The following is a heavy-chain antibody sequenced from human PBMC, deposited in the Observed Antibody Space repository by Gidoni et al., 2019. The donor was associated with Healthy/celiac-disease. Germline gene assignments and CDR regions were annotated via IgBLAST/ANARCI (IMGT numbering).Heavy chain of an antibody. J-gene: IGHJ3*02. Sequence: EVQLVESGGGLVQPGGSLRLSCAASGFTFSSYWMSWVRQAPGKGLEWVANIKQDGSEKYYVDSVKGRFTISRDIAKNSLYLQMNSLRAEDTAVYYCARDQGSSWYRVDAFDIWGQGTMVTVSS. CDR3: ARDQGSSWYRVDAFDI. CDR2: IKQDGSEK. CDR1: GFTFSSYW. D-gene: IGHD6-13*01. V-gene: IGHV3-7*03.